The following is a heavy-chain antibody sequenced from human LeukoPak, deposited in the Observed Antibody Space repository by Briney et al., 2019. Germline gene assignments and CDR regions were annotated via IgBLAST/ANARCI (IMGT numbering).Heavy chain of an antibody. V-gene: IGHV3-23*01. D-gene: IGHD3-22*01. CDR1: GFTFSSYA. CDR2: ISGSGGST. Sequence: GGSLRLSCAASGFTFSSYAMSWVRQAPGKGLEWVSAISGSGGSTYYADSVKGRFTISRDNSKNTLYLQMNSLRAEDTTVYYCAKGTPSSGYSYGMDVWGQGTTVTVSS. CDR3: AKGTPSSGYSYGMDV. J-gene: IGHJ6*02.